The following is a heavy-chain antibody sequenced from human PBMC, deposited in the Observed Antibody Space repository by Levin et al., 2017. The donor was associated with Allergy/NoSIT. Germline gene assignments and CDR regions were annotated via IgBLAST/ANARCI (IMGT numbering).Heavy chain of an antibody. V-gene: IGHV3-30*18. D-gene: IGHD6-13*01. J-gene: IGHJ4*02. CDR3: AKPPWYDDYFDY. CDR1: GFTFSSYG. CDR2: ISYDGSNK. Sequence: GGSLRLSCAASGFTFSSYGMHWVRQAPGKGLEWVAVISYDGSNKYYADSVKGRFTISRDNSKNTLYLQMNSLRAEDTAVYYCAKPPWYDDYFDYWGQGTLVTVSS.